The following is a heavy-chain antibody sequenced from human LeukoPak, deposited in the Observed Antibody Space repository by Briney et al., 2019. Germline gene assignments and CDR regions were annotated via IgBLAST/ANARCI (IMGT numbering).Heavy chain of an antibody. CDR2: INPNSGGT. CDR1: GYTFTGYY. D-gene: IGHD2-2*01. V-gene: IGHV1-2*02. CDR3: AREYCSSTSCYGSSDY. J-gene: IGHJ4*02. Sequence: ASVKVSCKASGYTFTGYYMHWVRQAPGQGLEWMGWINPNSGGTNYAQKFQGRVTMTRDTSISTAYMELSRLRSDDTAVYYCAREYCSSTSCYGSSDYWGQGTLVTVSS.